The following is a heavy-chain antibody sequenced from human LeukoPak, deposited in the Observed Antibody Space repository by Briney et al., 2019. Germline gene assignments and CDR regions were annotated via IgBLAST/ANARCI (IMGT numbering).Heavy chain of an antibody. CDR2: IYPGDSDT. Sequence: GESLKISCEGSGYSFTSYWIGWVRQMPGKGLEWMGIIYPGDSDTRYSPSFQGQVTISADKSISTAYLQWSSLKASDTAMYYCARRDGYDSSGYYHPGAFDIWGQGTMVTVSS. CDR3: ARRDGYDSSGYYHPGAFDI. CDR1: GYSFTSYW. D-gene: IGHD3-22*01. J-gene: IGHJ3*02. V-gene: IGHV5-51*01.